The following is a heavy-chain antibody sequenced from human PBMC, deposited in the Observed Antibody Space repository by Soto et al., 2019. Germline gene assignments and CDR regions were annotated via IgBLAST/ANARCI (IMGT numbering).Heavy chain of an antibody. CDR3: ARCSLYSSSWYSYYYYYYGMDV. CDR2: INHSGST. Sequence: SETLSLTCAVYGGSFSGYYWSWIRQPPGKGLEWIGEINHSGSTNYNPSLRSRVTISVDTSKNQFSLKLSSVTAADTAVYYCARCSLYSSSWYSYYYYYYGMDVWGQGTTVTVSS. D-gene: IGHD6-13*01. CDR1: GGSFSGYY. V-gene: IGHV4-34*01. J-gene: IGHJ6*02.